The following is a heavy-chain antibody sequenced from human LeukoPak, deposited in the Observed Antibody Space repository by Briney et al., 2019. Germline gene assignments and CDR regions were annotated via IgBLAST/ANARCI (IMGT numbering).Heavy chain of an antibody. CDR3: ARDPRGYNWNDVGYFDY. J-gene: IGHJ4*02. D-gene: IGHD1-1*01. Sequence: GGSLRLSCAASGFTFSSYSINWVRQAPGKGLEWVSSISSSSYIYYADSVKGRFTISRDNAKNSLYLQMNSLRAEDTAVYYCARDPRGYNWNDVGYFDYWGQGTLVTVSS. V-gene: IGHV3-21*01. CDR2: ISSSSYI. CDR1: GFTFSSYS.